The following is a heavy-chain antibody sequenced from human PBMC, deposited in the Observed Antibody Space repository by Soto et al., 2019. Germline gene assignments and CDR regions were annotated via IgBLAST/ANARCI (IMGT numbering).Heavy chain of an antibody. CDR1: GGSINSYW. J-gene: IGHJ4*02. CDR3: ARDIGSYAYGEGY. V-gene: IGHV4-4*07. Sequence: SETLSLTCSVSGGSINSYWWSWIRQPAGKGLEWIGRVYSSGTTDYNPSINSRATLSVETSKNKFSLKLSSVTAADTAVYYCARDIGSYAYGEGYWGQGIKVTVS. D-gene: IGHD3-10*01. CDR2: VYSSGTT.